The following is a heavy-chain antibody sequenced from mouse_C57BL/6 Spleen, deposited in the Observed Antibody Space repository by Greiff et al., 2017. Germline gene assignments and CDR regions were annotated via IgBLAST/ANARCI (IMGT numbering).Heavy chain of an antibody. Sequence: VQLQQSGAELVRPGASVTLSCKASGYTFTDYEMHWVKQTPVHGLEWIGAIDPETGGTAYNQKFKGKAILTADKSSSTAYMELRSLPSEDSAVYYCTRRDYYGSSLYYYAMDYWGQGTSVTVSS. V-gene: IGHV1-15*01. CDR2: IDPETGGT. CDR3: TRRDYYGSSLYYYAMDY. D-gene: IGHD1-1*01. J-gene: IGHJ4*01. CDR1: GYTFTDYE.